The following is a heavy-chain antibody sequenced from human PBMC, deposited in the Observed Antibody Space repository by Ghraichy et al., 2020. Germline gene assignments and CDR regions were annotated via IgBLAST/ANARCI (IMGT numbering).Heavy chain of an antibody. Sequence: SLNISCTVSGGSISSGGSYWSWIRQHPGKGLEWIGYIYYSGSTYYNPSLKSRVTISIDTSKNQFSLKLSSVTAADTAVYYCARDFSPPSPWGQGTLVTVSS. CDR2: IYYSGST. CDR1: GGSISSGGSY. D-gene: IGHD2/OR15-2a*01. CDR3: ARDFSPPSP. J-gene: IGHJ5*02. V-gene: IGHV4-31*03.